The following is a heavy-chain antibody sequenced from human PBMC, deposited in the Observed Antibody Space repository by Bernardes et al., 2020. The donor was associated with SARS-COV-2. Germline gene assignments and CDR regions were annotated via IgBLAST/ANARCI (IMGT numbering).Heavy chain of an antibody. CDR2: INPNSGGT. J-gene: IGHJ4*02. Sequence: ASVKVSCKASGYTFTGYYMHWVRQAPGQGLEWMGLINPNSGGTNYAQKFQGWVTMTRDTSISTAYMELSRLRSDDTAVYYCDVLNSYGTEYFDYWGQGTLVTVSS. D-gene: IGHD5-18*01. V-gene: IGHV1-2*04. CDR1: GYTFTGYY. CDR3: DVLNSYGTEYFDY.